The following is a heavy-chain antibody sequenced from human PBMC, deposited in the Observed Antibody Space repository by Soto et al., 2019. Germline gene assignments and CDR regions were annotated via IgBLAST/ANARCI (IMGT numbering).Heavy chain of an antibody. CDR2: ISSSSYI. D-gene: IGHD2-2*01. CDR3: ARAIITYQPRLYYGMDV. CDR1: GFTFSSYS. V-gene: IGHV3-21*01. Sequence: GSLRLSCAASGFTFSSYSMNWVRQAPGKGLEWVSSISSSSYIYYADSVKGRFTISRDNAKNSLYLQMNSLRAEDTAVYYCARAIITYQPRLYYGMDVWGQGTTVTVSS. J-gene: IGHJ6*02.